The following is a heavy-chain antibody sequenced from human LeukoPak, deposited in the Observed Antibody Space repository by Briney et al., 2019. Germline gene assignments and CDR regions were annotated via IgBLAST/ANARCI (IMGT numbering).Heavy chain of an antibody. D-gene: IGHD4-17*01. CDR3: AKDRALGDYGDYYYYYMDV. V-gene: IGHV3-23*01. J-gene: IGHJ6*03. CDR2: ISGSGGST. CDR1: GFTFSSYA. Sequence: PGGSLRLSCAAPGFTFSSYAMSWVRQAPGKGLEWVSAISGSGGSTYYADSVKGRFTISRDNSKNTLYLQMNSLRAEDTAVYYCAKDRALGDYGDYYYYYMDVWGKGTTVTVSS.